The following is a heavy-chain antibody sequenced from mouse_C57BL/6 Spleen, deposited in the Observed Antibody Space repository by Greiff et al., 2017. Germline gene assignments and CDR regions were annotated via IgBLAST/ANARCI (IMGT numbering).Heavy chain of an antibody. Sequence: EVQLQQSGPELVKPGASVKMSCKASGYTFTDYTMHWVKQSLGKSLEWIGYINPNNGGTSYNKKFKGKATLTVNKSSSTAYMELRSLTSEDSAVYYCARWDYGSSLFDYWGQGTTLTVSS. CDR2: INPNNGGT. CDR3: ARWDYGSSLFDY. V-gene: IGHV1-22*01. J-gene: IGHJ2*01. CDR1: GYTFTDYT. D-gene: IGHD1-1*01.